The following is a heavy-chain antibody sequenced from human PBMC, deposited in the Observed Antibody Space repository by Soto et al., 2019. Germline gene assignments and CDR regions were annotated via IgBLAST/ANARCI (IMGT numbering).Heavy chain of an antibody. CDR3: AAYGSIAARNVFDI. Sequence: PSETLSLTCTSSGGSISSYYWSWIRQPPGKGLEWIGYIYYSGSTNYNPSLKSRVTISVDTSKNQFSLKLSSVTAADTAVYYCAAYGSIAARNVFDIRGQGTMVTGSS. J-gene: IGHJ3*02. D-gene: IGHD6-6*01. CDR2: IYYSGST. CDR1: GGSISSYY. V-gene: IGHV4-59*01.